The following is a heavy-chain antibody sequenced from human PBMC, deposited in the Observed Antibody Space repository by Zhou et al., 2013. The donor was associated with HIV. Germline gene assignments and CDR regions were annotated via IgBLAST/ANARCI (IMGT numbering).Heavy chain of an antibody. CDR3: ARQMNYYDSSADKEAFDI. V-gene: IGHV1-18*01. J-gene: IGHJ3*02. CDR2: ISSYRGYT. D-gene: IGHD3-22*01. CDR1: GYTLTDFG. Sequence: QLQLVQSGAEVKRPGASVKVSCKASGYTLTDFGISWVRQAPGQGLEWMGWISSYRGYTNYAQRLQGRVTVTTDTSTGTAYMELSRLSSDDTAVYYCARQMNYYDSSADKEAFDIWGQGTMVTVSS.